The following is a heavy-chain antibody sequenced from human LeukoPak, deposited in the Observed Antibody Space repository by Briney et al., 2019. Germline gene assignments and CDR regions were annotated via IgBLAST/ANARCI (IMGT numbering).Heavy chain of an antibody. CDR2: IRFDESNK. CDR3: ARRDHGDYGEEY. CDR1: GFTFSNFG. J-gene: IGHJ4*02. D-gene: IGHD4-17*01. V-gene: IGHV3-30*02. Sequence: GGSLRLSCVASGFTFSNFGMHWVRQAPGKGLEWVAFIRFDESNKYYADSVKGRFTMSRDDSKNTLYLQMNSLRAEDTAVYYCARRDHGDYGEEYWGQGTLVTVSS.